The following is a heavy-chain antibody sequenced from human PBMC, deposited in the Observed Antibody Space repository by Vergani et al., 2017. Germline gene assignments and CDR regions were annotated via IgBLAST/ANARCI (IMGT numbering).Heavy chain of an antibody. CDR2: ISWNSGSI. CDR3: AKEGSRGIAAAGLDY. V-gene: IGHV3-9*01. Sequence: EVQLVESGGGLVKPGGSLRLSCAASGFTFDDYAMHWVRQAPGKGLEWVSGISWNSGSIGYADSVKGRFTISRDNAKNSLYLQMNSLRAEDTALYYCAKEGSRGIAAAGLDYWGQGTLVTVSS. CDR1: GFTFDDYA. D-gene: IGHD6-13*01. J-gene: IGHJ4*02.